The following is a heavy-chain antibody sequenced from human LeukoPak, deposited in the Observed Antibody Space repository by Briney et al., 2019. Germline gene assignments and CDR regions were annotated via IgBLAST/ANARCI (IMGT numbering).Heavy chain of an antibody. D-gene: IGHD6-6*01. CDR2: IIPIFGTA. J-gene: IGHJ6*03. V-gene: IGHV1-69*05. CDR3: ARVKVVAARYYYVDV. Sequence: SVKVSCKASGGTFSSYAIGWVRQAPGQGLEWMGGIIPIFGTANYAQKFQGRVTITTDESTSTAYMELSSLRSEDTAVYYCARVKVVAARYYYVDVWGKGTTVTVSS. CDR1: GGTFSSYA.